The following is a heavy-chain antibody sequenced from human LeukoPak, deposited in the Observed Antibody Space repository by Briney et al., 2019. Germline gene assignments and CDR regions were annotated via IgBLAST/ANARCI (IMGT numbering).Heavy chain of an antibody. CDR2: IYYSGST. J-gene: IGHJ5*02. CDR1: GGSLSSGDYY. V-gene: IGHV4-61*08. Sequence: SQTLSLTCTVSGGSLSSGDYYWSWIRQPPGKGLEWIGYIYYSGSTNYNPSLKSRVTISVDTSKHQFSPKLSSVTAADTAVYYCAREVLGWFDPWGQGTLVTVSS. CDR3: AREVLGWFDP. D-gene: IGHD1-1*01.